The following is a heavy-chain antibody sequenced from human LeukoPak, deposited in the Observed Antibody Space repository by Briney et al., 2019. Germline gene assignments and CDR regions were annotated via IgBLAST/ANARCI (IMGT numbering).Heavy chain of an antibody. Sequence: GGSLRLSCAASGFTFSSYNMNWVRQAPGKGLEWVSYISGNGNTRNYADSVKGRLTISRDNAKSSLYLQMSSLRDKDTAVYYCARGLPIYSSGWYFDYWGQGTLVTVSS. J-gene: IGHJ4*02. CDR3: ARGLPIYSSGWYFDY. V-gene: IGHV3-48*02. CDR2: ISGNGNTR. CDR1: GFTFSSYN. D-gene: IGHD6-19*01.